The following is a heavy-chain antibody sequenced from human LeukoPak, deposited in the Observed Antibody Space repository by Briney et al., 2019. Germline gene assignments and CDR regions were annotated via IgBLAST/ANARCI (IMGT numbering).Heavy chain of an antibody. J-gene: IGHJ3*02. D-gene: IGHD5-12*01. CDR1: GYTFTGYY. CDR3: AGAADHIAVDAFDI. CDR2: INPNSGGT. V-gene: IGHV1-2*04. Sequence: GASVKVSCKASGYTFTGYYMHWVRQAPGQGLEWMGWINPNSGGTNYAQKFQGWVTMTRDTSISTACMELSRLRSDDTAVYYCAGAADHIAVDAFDIWGQGTMVTVSS.